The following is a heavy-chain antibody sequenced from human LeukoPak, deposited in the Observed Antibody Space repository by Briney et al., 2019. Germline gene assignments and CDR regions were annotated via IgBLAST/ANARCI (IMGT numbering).Heavy chain of an antibody. Sequence: PGGSLRLSCVVSGFTFNNAWMTWVRQAPGKGLEWVGRIKSKTDGGTRDYAAPVKGRFTMSRDDTKKTLYLQMNSLRREDTAVYYCTTDGFLQIGGKSYYVDVWGKGTTVIVSS. CDR2: IKSKTDGGTR. V-gene: IGHV3-15*01. CDR1: GFTFNNAW. CDR3: TTDGFLQIGGKSYYVDV. D-gene: IGHD2/OR15-2a*01. J-gene: IGHJ6*03.